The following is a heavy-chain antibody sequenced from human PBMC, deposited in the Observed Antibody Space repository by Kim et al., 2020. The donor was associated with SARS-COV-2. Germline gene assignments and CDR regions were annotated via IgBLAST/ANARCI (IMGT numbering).Heavy chain of an antibody. J-gene: IGHJ6*02. V-gene: IGHV3-15*01. CDR3: TTDLPFYDILTGYYSLYGMDV. CDR2: IKSKTDGGTT. Sequence: GGSLRLSCAASGFTFSNAWMSWVRQAPGKGLEWVGRIKSKTDGGTTDYAAPVKGRFTISRDDSKNTLYLQMNSLKTEDTAVYYCTTDLPFYDILTGYYSLYGMDVWGQGTTVTVSS. D-gene: IGHD3-9*01. CDR1: GFTFSNAW.